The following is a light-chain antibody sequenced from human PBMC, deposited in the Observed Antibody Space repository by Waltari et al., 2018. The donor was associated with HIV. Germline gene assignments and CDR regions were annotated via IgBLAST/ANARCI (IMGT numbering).Light chain of an antibody. Sequence: VMKQSPGTLSVSPGEGATLSCRSSENIRNNLAWYQQKPGQAPRLLFYDASARATGVPARFSGSGSGTEFTLTISGLQSEDFAIYYCQQYSRWPPTWTFGQGTKVDVK. CDR1: ENIRNN. V-gene: IGKV3-15*01. CDR3: QQYSRWPPTWT. CDR2: DAS. J-gene: IGKJ1*01.